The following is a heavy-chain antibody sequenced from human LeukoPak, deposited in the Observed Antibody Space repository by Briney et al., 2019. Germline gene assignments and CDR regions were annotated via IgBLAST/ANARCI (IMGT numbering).Heavy chain of an antibody. CDR3: ARGPVGKLIITGTTDHYYYGMDV. V-gene: IGHV4-30-2*01. CDR1: GGSISSGGYS. Sequence: SETLSLTCAVSGGSISSGGYSWSWIRQPPGKGLEWIGYIYHSGSTNYNPSLKSRVTISVDTSKNQFSLKLSSVTAADTAVYYCARGPVGKLIITGTTDHYYYGMDVWGQGTTVTVSS. J-gene: IGHJ6*02. CDR2: IYHSGST. D-gene: IGHD1-7*01.